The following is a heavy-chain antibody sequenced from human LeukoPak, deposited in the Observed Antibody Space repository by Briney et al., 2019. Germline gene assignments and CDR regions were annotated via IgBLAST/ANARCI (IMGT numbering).Heavy chain of an antibody. V-gene: IGHV1-69*13. CDR1: GGTFSSYA. CDR2: IIPIFGTA. Sequence: SVKVSCKASGGTFSSYAISWVRQAPGQGLEWMGGIIPIFGTANYAQKFLGRVTITADESTSTAYMELSSLRSEDTAVYYCARSFGSGPGPFDYWGQGTLVTVSS. CDR3: ARSFGSGPGPFDY. J-gene: IGHJ4*02. D-gene: IGHD6-19*01.